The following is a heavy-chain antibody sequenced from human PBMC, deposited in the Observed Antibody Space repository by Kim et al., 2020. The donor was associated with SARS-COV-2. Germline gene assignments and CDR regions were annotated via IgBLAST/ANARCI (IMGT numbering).Heavy chain of an antibody. CDR1: GFTFSSYG. CDR3: AKDYLDSSGYSYGMDV. Sequence: GGSLRLSCAASGFTFSSYGMHWVRQAPGKGLEWVAVISYDGSNKYYADSVKGRFTISRDNSKNTLYLQMNSLRAEDTAVYYCAKDYLDSSGYSYGMDVWGQGTTVTVSS. D-gene: IGHD3-22*01. J-gene: IGHJ6*02. CDR2: ISYDGSNK. V-gene: IGHV3-30*18.